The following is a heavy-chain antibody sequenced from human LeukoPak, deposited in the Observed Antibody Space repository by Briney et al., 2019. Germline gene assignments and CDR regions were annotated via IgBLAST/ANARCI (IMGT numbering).Heavy chain of an antibody. J-gene: IGHJ6*02. Sequence: GGSLRLSCAASGFTFSSYWMSWVRQAPGKGLEWVANIKQDGSEKYYVDSVKGRFTISRDNAKNSLYLQMNSLRAEDTAVYYCAREGPIAAADYYYGMDVWGQGTTVTVSS. V-gene: IGHV3-7*01. CDR1: GFTFSSYW. CDR3: AREGPIAAADYYYGMDV. D-gene: IGHD6-13*01. CDR2: IKQDGSEK.